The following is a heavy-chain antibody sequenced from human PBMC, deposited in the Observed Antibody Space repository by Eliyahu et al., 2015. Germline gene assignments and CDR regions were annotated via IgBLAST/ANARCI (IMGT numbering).Heavy chain of an antibody. Sequence: FXXYAMXWVRRVPGXGXEWVSAISNRGGTXSADSVKGRFXISRDNSKNTLYLQMNSLRAEDTAVYYCSRHYSSSSFFDYWGQGTLVTVSS. D-gene: IGHD6-6*01. J-gene: IGHJ4*02. V-gene: IGHV3-23*01. CDR1: FXXYA. CDR2: ISNRGGT. CDR3: SRHYSSSSFFDY.